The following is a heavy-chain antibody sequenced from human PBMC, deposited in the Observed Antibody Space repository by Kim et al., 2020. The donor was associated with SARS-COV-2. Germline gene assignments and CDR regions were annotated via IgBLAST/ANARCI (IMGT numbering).Heavy chain of an antibody. V-gene: IGHV3-7*03. CDR3: ANMSENIVAAGFFDY. J-gene: IGHJ4*02. CDR1: GFTFSSYW. Sequence: GGSLRLSCAASGFTFSSYWMTWVRQAPGKGLEWVANIKEDGSEEYYVDSVKGRFTISRDNAKNSLYLQMNSLRAEDTAVYYCANMSENIVAAGFFDYWGQGTLVTVSS. D-gene: IGHD6-13*01. CDR2: IKEDGSEE.